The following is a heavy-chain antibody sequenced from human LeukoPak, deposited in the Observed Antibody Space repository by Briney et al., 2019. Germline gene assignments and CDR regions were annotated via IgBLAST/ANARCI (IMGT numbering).Heavy chain of an antibody. CDR3: ATPKDPITMIVVALDY. CDR2: ISGSGGST. V-gene: IGHV3-23*01. J-gene: IGHJ4*02. Sequence: GGSLRLSCAASGFTFSSYAMSWVRQAPGKGLEWVSAISGSGGSTYYADSVKGRFTISRDNSKNTLYLQMNSLRAEDTAVYYCATPKDPITMIVVALDYWGQGTLVTVSS. CDR1: GFTFSSYA. D-gene: IGHD3-22*01.